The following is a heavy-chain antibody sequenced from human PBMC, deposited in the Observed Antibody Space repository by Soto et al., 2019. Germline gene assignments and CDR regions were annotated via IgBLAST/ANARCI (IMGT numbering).Heavy chain of an antibody. J-gene: IGHJ4*02. Sequence: PSETLSLTCTVSGCSISSDSYYWGWIRQSPEKGLEWIASISYSGSTYYNPTLKSRVTISVDTSKNQFSLKLSSVTAADTAVYYCARQHKGRDGSGSYYNVETDWGQGTLVTVSS. D-gene: IGHD3-10*01. CDR2: ISYSGST. CDR3: ARQHKGRDGSGSYYNVETD. V-gene: IGHV4-39*01. CDR1: GCSISSDSYY.